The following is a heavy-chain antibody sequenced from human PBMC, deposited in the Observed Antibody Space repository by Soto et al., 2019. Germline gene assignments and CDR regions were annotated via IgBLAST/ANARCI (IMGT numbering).Heavy chain of an antibody. CDR3: ARRSLALRKNNWFGP. D-gene: IGHD3-3*02. V-gene: IGHV4-39*01. J-gene: IGHJ5*02. CDR1: GDSIISSDFY. CDR2: IFYLGSS. Sequence: SETLSLTCTVSGDSIISSDFYWGWVRQPPGKGLEWIGSIFYLGSSYYNPSLKSRVTMSVDTSKNQFSLRLRSVTAADTALYFCARRSLALRKNNWFGPWGQGIMVTVSS.